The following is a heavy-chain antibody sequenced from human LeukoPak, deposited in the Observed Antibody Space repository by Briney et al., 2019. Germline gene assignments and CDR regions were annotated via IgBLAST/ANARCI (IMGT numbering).Heavy chain of an antibody. Sequence: PGGSLRLSCAASGFTFSSYGMHWVRQSPGRGLEWLSFISFDGSNEFYADSLKGRFTISRDNSKDTLYLQMDSLRAEDTALYYCAREEHDYVWGSYRYYYYYGIDVWGQGTTDTVSS. V-gene: IGHV3-30*03. CDR3: AREEHDYVWGSYRYYYYYGIDV. J-gene: IGHJ6*02. CDR1: GFTFSSYG. D-gene: IGHD3-16*02. CDR2: ISFDGSNE.